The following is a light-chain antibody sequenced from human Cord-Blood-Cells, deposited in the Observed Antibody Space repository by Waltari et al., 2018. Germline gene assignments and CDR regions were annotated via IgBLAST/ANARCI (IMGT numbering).Light chain of an antibody. V-gene: IGKV3D-15*01. CDR3: QQYNNWPPLT. CDR2: GAS. Sequence: EIVMTQSPATLSVSPGERATLSRRASQRVSRNLAWYQQKPGEAPRLLIYGASTRATGIPARFSGSGSGTEFTLTISSLQSEDFAVYYCQQYNNWPPLTFGGGTKVEIK. CDR1: QRVSRN. J-gene: IGKJ4*01.